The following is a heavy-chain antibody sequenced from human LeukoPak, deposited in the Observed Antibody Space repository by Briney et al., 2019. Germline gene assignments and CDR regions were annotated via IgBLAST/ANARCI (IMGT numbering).Heavy chain of an antibody. CDR1: GDSVTRDDVH. Sequence: SETLSLTCTVSGDSVTRDDVHWGWIRQPPGKGLEWVGNIYYIGKTYYTPSLQSRVTLSVDMSKNQFSLKLSSMTAADTAVYYCARGVVRWYYYGSGSYYKISWFDPWGQGTLVTVSS. V-gene: IGHV4-39*07. D-gene: IGHD3-10*01. CDR3: ARGVVRWYYYGSGSYYKISWFDP. J-gene: IGHJ5*02. CDR2: IYYIGKT.